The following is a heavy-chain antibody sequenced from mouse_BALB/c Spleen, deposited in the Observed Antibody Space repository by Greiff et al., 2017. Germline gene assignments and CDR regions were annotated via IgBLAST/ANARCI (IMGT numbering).Heavy chain of an antibody. Sequence: VNVVESGPGLVAPSQSLSITCTVSGFSLTSYGVHWVRQPPGKGLEWLGVIWAGGSTNYNSALMSRLSISKDNSKSQVFLKMNSLQTDDTAMYYCANHYYGSTPFAYWGQGTLVTVSA. D-gene: IGHD1-1*01. V-gene: IGHV2-9*02. CDR3: ANHYYGSTPFAY. CDR2: IWAGGST. CDR1: GFSLTSYG. J-gene: IGHJ3*01.